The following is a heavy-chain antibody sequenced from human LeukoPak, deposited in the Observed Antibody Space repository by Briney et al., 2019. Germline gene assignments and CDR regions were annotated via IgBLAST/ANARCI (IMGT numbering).Heavy chain of an antibody. V-gene: IGHV3-13*01. CDR2: IDRDGVT. D-gene: IGHD4-17*01. Sequence: GGSLRLSCAASGFIFTKYDMHWVRHVTGRGLEWVSGIDRDGVTYYSDSVKGRFTMSRENGENSVYLQLNSLRAGDTAVYFCARENLEYGDYAIDYWGQGILVTVSS. CDR3: ARENLEYGDYAIDY. CDR1: GFIFTKYD. J-gene: IGHJ4*02.